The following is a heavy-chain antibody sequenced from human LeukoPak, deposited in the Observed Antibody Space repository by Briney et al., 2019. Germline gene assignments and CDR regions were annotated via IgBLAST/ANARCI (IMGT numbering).Heavy chain of an antibody. CDR1: GGSISSYY. Sequence: SETLSLTCTVSGGSISSYYWSWIRQPPGKGLEWIGYIYYSGSTNYDPSLKSRVTISVDTSKNQFSLKLSSVTAADTAVYYCARIVSQRITMVRGVIIWFDPWGQGTLVTVSS. CDR3: ARIVSQRITMVRGVIIWFDP. V-gene: IGHV4-59*01. D-gene: IGHD3-10*01. CDR2: IYYSGST. J-gene: IGHJ5*02.